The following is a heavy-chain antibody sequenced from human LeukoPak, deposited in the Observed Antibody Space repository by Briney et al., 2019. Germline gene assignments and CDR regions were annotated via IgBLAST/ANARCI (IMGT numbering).Heavy chain of an antibody. J-gene: IGHJ6*03. CDR3: ATLCSGGSCYPNYYMDV. CDR1: GGSISSGSYY. CDR2: IYTSGST. Sequence: ASETLSLTCTVSGGSISSGSYYWSWIRQPAGKGLEWIGRIYTSGSTNYNPSLKSRVTISVDTSKNQFSLKLSSVTAADTAVYYCATLCSGGSCYPNYYMDVWGKGTTVTISS. V-gene: IGHV4-61*02. D-gene: IGHD2-15*01.